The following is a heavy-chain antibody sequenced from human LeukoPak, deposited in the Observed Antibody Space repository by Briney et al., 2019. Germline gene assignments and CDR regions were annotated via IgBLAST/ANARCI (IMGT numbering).Heavy chain of an antibody. CDR1: RFTLSTYG. CDR3: AKIAVAGTHYFEY. CDR2: IRYVGSNK. Sequence: GGSLRLSRAASRFTLSTYGMHSVRQAPGKGLEWVAFIRYVGSNKDYADSVKGRFTISRDNSKTTLFLQMNSLRAEDTAVYYCAKIAVAGTHYFEYWGQGTLVTVSS. V-gene: IGHV3-30*02. J-gene: IGHJ4*02. D-gene: IGHD6-19*01.